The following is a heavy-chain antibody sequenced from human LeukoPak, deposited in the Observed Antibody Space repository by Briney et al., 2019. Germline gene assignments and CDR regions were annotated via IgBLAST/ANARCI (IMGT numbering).Heavy chain of an antibody. D-gene: IGHD5-24*01. Sequence: TGGSLRLSCAAAGFTFSNYWMIWVRQAPGKGLEWVGKIKQDGSEKLYADSVRGRFSISRDNAQTSLYLQMNSLRAEDTAAYYCARASDPWLQLTWGQGTLVTVSS. CDR1: GFTFSNYW. V-gene: IGHV3-7*05. CDR2: IKQDGSEK. CDR3: ARASDPWLQLT. J-gene: IGHJ5*02.